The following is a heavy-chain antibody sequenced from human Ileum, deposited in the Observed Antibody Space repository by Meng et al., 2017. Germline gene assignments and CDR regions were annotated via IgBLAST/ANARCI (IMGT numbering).Heavy chain of an antibody. Sequence: LSHSVSRLLKPSSTPSPTCVVSGDSVSINSAAWNWIRQSPSRGLGWLGMTYYRSEWFHDYALSVQGLLTINSDTSKNQFSLQLNSVTPEDAAIYYCASGWALNSWGQGILVTVSS. CDR2: TYYRSEWFH. CDR3: ASGWALNS. CDR1: GDSVSINSAA. V-gene: IGHV6-1*01. D-gene: IGHD5-24*01. J-gene: IGHJ5*01.